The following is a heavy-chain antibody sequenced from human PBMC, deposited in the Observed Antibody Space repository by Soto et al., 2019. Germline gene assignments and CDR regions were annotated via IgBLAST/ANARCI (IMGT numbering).Heavy chain of an antibody. CDR2: IGESGTPT. J-gene: IGHJ6*04. Sequence: EVQLLESGGGLVQPGGSLRLSCAASGFTFSSYSMKWVRQAQGKGLEWVSLIGESGTPTYYADYVKGRLTISRDNSGNTLFLEMYSLRAEDTAVYYCARYIPGVRYYGMDVWGKGTTVT. V-gene: IGHV3-23*01. CDR1: GFTFSSYS. CDR3: ARYIPGVRYYGMDV. D-gene: IGHD2-2*01.